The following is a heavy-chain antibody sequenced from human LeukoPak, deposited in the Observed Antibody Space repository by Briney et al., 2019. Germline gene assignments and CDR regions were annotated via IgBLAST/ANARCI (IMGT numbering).Heavy chain of an antibody. D-gene: IGHD2-2*01. J-gene: IGHJ5*02. V-gene: IGHV1-2*02. CDR1: RYTFTDYY. CDR3: ARGGWSLGYCSSSSCLDWFDP. CDR2: INPNSGGT. Sequence: ASVKVSCKASRYTFTDYYMHWVRQAPGQGLEWMWWINPNSGGTNYAQKFQGRVTMTRDTSISTAYMELSRLRSDDTAVYYCARGGWSLGYCSSSSCLDWFDPWGQGTLVTVSS.